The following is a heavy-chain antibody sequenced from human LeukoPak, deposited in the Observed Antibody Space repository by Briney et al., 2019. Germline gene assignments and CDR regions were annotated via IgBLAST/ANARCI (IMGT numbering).Heavy chain of an antibody. CDR2: ISWNSGSM. D-gene: IGHD6-19*01. J-gene: IGHJ4*02. V-gene: IGHV3-9*03. CDR3: AKGYSSGWYLGPADY. Sequence: GRSLRLSCAASGFTFDDYAMHWVRQAPGKGLELVSGISWNSGSMGYADSVKGRFTISRDNAKNSLYLQMNSLRAEDMALYYCAKGYSSGWYLGPADYWGQGTLVTVSS. CDR1: GFTFDDYA.